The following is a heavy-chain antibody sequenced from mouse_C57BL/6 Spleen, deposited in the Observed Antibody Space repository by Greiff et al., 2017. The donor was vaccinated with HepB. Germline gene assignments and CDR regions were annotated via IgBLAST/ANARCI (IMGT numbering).Heavy chain of an antibody. CDR2: IRLKSDNYAT. CDR1: GFTFSNYW. Sequence: EVKLLESGGGLVQPGGSMKLSCVASGFTFSNYWMNWVRQSPEKGLEWVAQIRLKSDNYATHYAESVKGRFTISRDDSKSSVYLQMNNLRAEDTGIYYCTELANWDGAWFAYWGQGTLVTVSA. D-gene: IGHD4-1*01. J-gene: IGHJ3*01. CDR3: TELANWDGAWFAY. V-gene: IGHV6-3*01.